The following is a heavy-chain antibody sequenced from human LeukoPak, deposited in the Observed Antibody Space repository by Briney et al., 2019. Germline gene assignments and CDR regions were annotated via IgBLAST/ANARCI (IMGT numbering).Heavy chain of an antibody. CDR2: IRHDGSDK. CDR3: AKGDY. V-gene: IGHV3-30*02. CDR1: AFTFTNYG. Sequence: GGSLRLSCAASAFTFTNYGFHWVRQAPGKGLEWVAFIRHDGSDKYYADSVKGRFTISRDNSKNTLYLQINSLRAEDTAVYYCAKGDYWGQGTLVTVSS. J-gene: IGHJ4*02.